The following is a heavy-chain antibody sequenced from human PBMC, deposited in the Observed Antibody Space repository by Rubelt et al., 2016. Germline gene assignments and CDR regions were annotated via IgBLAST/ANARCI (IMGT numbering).Heavy chain of an antibody. V-gene: IGHV1-3*01. J-gene: IGHJ4*02. D-gene: IGHD1-26*01. Sequence: QVQLVQSGAEVKKPGASVKVSCKASGYTFTSYAMHWVRQAPGQRLEWMGWISAYNGNTNHAQKLQGRVTMTTDTSTSTAYMELRSLRSDDTAVYYCAREAYSGRYPLIDYWGQGTLVTVSS. CDR1: GYTFTSYA. CDR3: AREAYSGRYPLIDY. CDR2: ISAYNGNT.